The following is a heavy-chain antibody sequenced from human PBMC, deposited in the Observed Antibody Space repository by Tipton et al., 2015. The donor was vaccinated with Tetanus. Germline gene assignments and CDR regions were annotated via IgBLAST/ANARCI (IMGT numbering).Heavy chain of an antibody. CDR3: ARDKARVGATWQDY. CDR1: GFTFSGYG. V-gene: IGHV3-33*01. D-gene: IGHD1-26*01. J-gene: IGHJ4*02. Sequence: RSLRLSCAASGFTFSGYGMHWVRQAPGKGLEWVAVIWYDGSNKYYADSVKGRFTISRDNSKNTLYLQMNSLRAEDTAVYYCARDKARVGATWQDYWGQGTLVTVSS. CDR2: IWYDGSNK.